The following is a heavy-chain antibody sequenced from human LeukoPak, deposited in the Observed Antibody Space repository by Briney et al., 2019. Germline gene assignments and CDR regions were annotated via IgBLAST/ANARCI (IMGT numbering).Heavy chain of an antibody. J-gene: IGHJ4*02. CDR2: ISSRISYI. CDR3: GRDRGDPDYGDYVFAY. D-gene: IGHD4-17*01. Sequence: GGSLRLSCAASGFTFSSYRMNWVRQAPGKGLEWVSSISSRISYIYYADSLKGRFTISRATGKNSLYLNIHSLRDEDTAVYYCGRDRGDPDYGDYVFAYWGQGTLVTVST. CDR1: GFTFSSYR. V-gene: IGHV3-21*01.